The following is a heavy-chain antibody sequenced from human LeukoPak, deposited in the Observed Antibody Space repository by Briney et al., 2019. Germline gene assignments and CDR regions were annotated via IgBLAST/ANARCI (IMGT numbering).Heavy chain of an antibody. CDR3: ARDHDHDNWAPTYYFDY. J-gene: IGHJ4*02. Sequence: PGGSLRLSCAASGFTFSSYAMHWVRQAPGKGLEWVAVISYDGSNKYYADSVKGRFTIPRDNSKNTLYLQMNSLRAEDTAVYYCARDHDHDNWAPTYYFDYWGQGTLVTVSS. V-gene: IGHV3-30-3*01. D-gene: IGHD1-20*01. CDR1: GFTFSSYA. CDR2: ISYDGSNK.